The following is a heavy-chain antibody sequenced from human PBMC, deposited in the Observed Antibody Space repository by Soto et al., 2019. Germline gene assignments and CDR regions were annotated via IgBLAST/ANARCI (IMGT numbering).Heavy chain of an antibody. CDR1: GFTFSSYA. D-gene: IGHD3-3*02. CDR2: ISYDGSIK. Sequence: GGSLRLSCAASGFTFSSYAMHWVRQAPGKGLEWVAVISYDGSIKYYADSVKGRFTISRDNSNNTLYLHMNSLRAEDTAVYHCARGSRDGYNHRIFAFDIWGQGTMVTVSS. J-gene: IGHJ3*02. CDR3: ARGSRDGYNHRIFAFDI. V-gene: IGHV3-30-3*01.